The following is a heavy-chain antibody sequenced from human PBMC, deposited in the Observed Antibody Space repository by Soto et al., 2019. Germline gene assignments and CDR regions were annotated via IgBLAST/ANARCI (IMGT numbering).Heavy chain of an antibody. D-gene: IGHD2-2*01. CDR3: ARDGGRYCSSTNCHPSRLAP. V-gene: IGHV4-59*01. J-gene: IGHJ5*02. CDR1: GGSISSYY. CDR2: VSYSGST. Sequence: SETLSLTCTVSGGSISSYYWSWIRQPPGKGLEWIGYVSYSGSTNYNPSLKSRVTISVDTSKNQFSLKLSSVTAADTAVYYCARDGGRYCSSTNCHPSRLAPWGQGTRVTVSS.